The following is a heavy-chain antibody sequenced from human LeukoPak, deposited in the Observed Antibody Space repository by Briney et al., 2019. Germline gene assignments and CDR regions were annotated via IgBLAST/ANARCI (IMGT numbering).Heavy chain of an antibody. J-gene: IGHJ2*01. Sequence: GESLKISCKGSGYSFTSYWIGWVRQVPGKGLEWMGIIYPGDSDTRYSPSFQGLVTISTDKSISTAYLQWRSLKASDTAMYYCARLAYCGGDCYGRYWYFDLWGRGALVTVSS. CDR2: IYPGDSDT. CDR3: ARLAYCGGDCYGRYWYFDL. D-gene: IGHD2-21*02. V-gene: IGHV5-51*01. CDR1: GYSFTSYW.